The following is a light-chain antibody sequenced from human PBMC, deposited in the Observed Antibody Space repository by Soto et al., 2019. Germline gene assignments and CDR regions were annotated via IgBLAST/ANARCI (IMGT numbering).Light chain of an antibody. J-gene: IGKJ4*01. Sequence: DIVMTQSPDSLAVSLGERATINCKSSQTVLYRSNNKNYLAWYQQKPGQPPKLLIYWASTRESGVPDRFSGSGTGRDFARAINSLQAEDVAVYYCELYAGTPPFTFGGGNKVVLK. CDR3: ELYAGTPPFT. V-gene: IGKV4-1*01. CDR1: QTVLYRSNNKNY. CDR2: WAS.